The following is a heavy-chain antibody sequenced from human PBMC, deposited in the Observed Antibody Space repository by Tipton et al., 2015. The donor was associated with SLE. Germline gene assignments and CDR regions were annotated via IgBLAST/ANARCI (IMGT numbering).Heavy chain of an antibody. V-gene: IGHV4-38-2*01. J-gene: IGHJ4*02. Sequence: LSLTCAVSGYSISSGYYWGWIRQPPGKGLEWIESIYHSGSTYYNPSLKSRVTMSVDTSKNQFSLKLTSVTAADTAVYYCARRETGSGSYSKWGFDYWGQGTLVTVSS. D-gene: IGHD3-10*01. CDR2: IYHSGST. CDR1: GYSISSGYY. CDR3: ARRETGSGSYSKWGFDY.